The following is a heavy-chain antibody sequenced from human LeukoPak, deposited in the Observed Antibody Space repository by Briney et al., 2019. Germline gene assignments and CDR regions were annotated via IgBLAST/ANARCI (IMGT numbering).Heavy chain of an antibody. CDR2: ISPSGGST. Sequence: GASVKVSCKAFGCTFTSNYMHWVRQAPGQGPEWMGVISPSGGSTTYAQKFQGRVTLTRDMSTSTDYLELSSLRSEDTAVYYCAINQAGYCGGGSCYRHEFYYMDVWGKGTSVTVSS. CDR3: AINQAGYCGGGSCYRHEFYYMDV. V-gene: IGHV1-46*01. CDR1: GCTFTSNY. J-gene: IGHJ6*03. D-gene: IGHD2-15*01.